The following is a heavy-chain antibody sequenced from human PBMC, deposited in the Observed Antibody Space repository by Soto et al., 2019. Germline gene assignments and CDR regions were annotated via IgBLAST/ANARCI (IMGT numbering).Heavy chain of an antibody. CDR1: GGSFSGYY. CDR3: ARANYDILTGYRHYGMDA. V-gene: IGHV4-34*01. D-gene: IGHD3-9*01. Sequence: PSETLSLTCAVYGGSFSGYYWSWIRQPPGKGLEWIGEINHSGSTNYNPSLKSRVTISVDTSKNQFSLKLSSVTAADTAVYYCARANYDILTGYRHYGMDAWGQGTTVTVSS. CDR2: INHSGST. J-gene: IGHJ6*02.